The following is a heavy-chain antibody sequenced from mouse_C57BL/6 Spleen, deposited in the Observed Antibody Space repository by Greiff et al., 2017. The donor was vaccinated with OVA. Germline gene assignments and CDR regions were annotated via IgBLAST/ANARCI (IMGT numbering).Heavy chain of an antibody. V-gene: IGHV2-2*01. D-gene: IGHD2-2*01. CDR3: AIFYGYDAWFAY. J-gene: IGHJ3*01. CDR2: IWSGGST. CDR1: GFSLTSYG. Sequence: QVQLKESGPGLVQPSQSLSITCTVSGFSLTSYGVHWVRQSPGKGLEWLGVIWSGGSTDYNAAFISRLSISKDNSKSQVFFKMISLQADDTAIYYCAIFYGYDAWFAYWGQGTLVTVSA.